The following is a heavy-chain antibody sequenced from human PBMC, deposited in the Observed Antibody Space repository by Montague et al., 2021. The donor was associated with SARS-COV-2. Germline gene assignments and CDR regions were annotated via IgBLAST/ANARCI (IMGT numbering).Heavy chain of an antibody. D-gene: IGHD6-13*01. CDR1: GDXVSSNSAA. CDR2: TYYRSKWYN. V-gene: IGHV6-1*01. CDR3: ASGRMVPYSSSWTTLYYYYGMDV. J-gene: IGHJ6*02. Sequence: CAISGDXVSSNSAAWNWIRQSPSRGLEWLGRTYYRSKWYNDYAVXVKSRITINPDTSKNQFSLQLNSVTPKDTAVYYCASGRMVPYSSSWTTLYYYYGMDVWGQGTTVTVSS.